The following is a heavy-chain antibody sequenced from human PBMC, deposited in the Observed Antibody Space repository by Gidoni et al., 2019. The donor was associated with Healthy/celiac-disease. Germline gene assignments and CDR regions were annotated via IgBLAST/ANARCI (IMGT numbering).Heavy chain of an antibody. D-gene: IGHD3-10*01. CDR2: IYYSGST. Sequence: QLQLQESGPGLVKPSETLSLTCTVSGGSIRRSSHYWGWVRQPPGKGREWIGSIYYSGSTYYNPSLKSRVTISVDTYKNQFSLKLSSVTAADTAVYYCARHLIRAVGELFSYWGQGTLVTVSS. J-gene: IGHJ4*02. V-gene: IGHV4-39*01. CDR1: GGSIRRSSHY. CDR3: ARHLIRAVGELFSY.